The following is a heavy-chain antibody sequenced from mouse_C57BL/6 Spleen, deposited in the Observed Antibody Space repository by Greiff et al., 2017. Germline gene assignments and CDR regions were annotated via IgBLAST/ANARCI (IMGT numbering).Heavy chain of an antibody. V-gene: IGHV1-77*01. CDR1: GYTFTDYY. J-gene: IGHJ1*03. Sequence: QVQLKQSGAELVKPGASVKISCKASGYTFTDYYINWVKQRPGQGLEWIGKIGPGSGSTYYNDKFKGKATLTADKSSSTAYMQISSLTSEDSSVYFCAHEITTVVASDWCFDVWGTGTTVTVSS. CDR2: IGPGSGST. D-gene: IGHD1-1*01. CDR3: AHEITTVVASDWCFDV.